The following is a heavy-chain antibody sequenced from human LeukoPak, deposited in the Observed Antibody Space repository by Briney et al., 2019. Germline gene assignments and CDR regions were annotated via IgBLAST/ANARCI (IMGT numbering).Heavy chain of an antibody. CDR1: GYTFTSYG. D-gene: IGHD6-19*01. CDR2: ISAYNGNT. Sequence: ASVKVSCKASGYTFTSYGISWVRQAPGQGLEWMGWISAYNGNTNYAQKLQGRVTMTTDTSTSTAYMELRSLRSDDTAVYYCARGRYSSGRLLISFDYWGQGTLVTVSS. CDR3: ARGRYSSGRLLISFDY. V-gene: IGHV1-18*01. J-gene: IGHJ4*02.